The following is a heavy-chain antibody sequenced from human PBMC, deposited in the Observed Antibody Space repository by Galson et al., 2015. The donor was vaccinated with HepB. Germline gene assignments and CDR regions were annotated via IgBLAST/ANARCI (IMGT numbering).Heavy chain of an antibody. CDR1: GFTSSSYA. CDR2: ISGNGGST. CDR3: AKRDVVVPGAINDHGMDV. V-gene: IGHV3-23*01. J-gene: IGHJ6*02. Sequence: SLRLSCAASGFTSSSYAMSWVRQAPGKGLEWVSVISGNGGSTYYADSVKGRFIISRDTSKNTLYLQMNSLRAEDTAIYYCAKRDVVVPGAINDHGMDVWGQGTTVTVSS. D-gene: IGHD2-2*01.